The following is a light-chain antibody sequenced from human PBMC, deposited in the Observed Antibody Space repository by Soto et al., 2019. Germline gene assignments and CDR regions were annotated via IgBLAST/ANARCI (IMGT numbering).Light chain of an antibody. V-gene: IGKV1-39*01. CDR3: QQTYSTPYT. CDR2: TSG. CDR1: QRITTY. Sequence: IQMTQSPSSLSASVGDRVTITCRASQRITTYLNGYQQKPGEAPKLLISTSGTLQRGVPSRFSGSGSGTDFTLTITALRPEDFATYFCQQTYSTPYTFGQGTKLEIK. J-gene: IGKJ2*01.